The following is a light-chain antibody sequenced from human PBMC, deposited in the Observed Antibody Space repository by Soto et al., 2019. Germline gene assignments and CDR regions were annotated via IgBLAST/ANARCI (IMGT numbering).Light chain of an antibody. Sequence: EIVLTQSPGTLSLSPGERATLSCRASQIISSSYLAWYQQKPGQAPRLLIYGASNRATGIPDRFSGSGSVTDFTLTISRLEPEDFAVYYCQHYGNSLFTFGPGTKVDIK. CDR2: GAS. CDR3: QHYGNSLFT. CDR1: QIISSSY. J-gene: IGKJ3*01. V-gene: IGKV3-20*01.